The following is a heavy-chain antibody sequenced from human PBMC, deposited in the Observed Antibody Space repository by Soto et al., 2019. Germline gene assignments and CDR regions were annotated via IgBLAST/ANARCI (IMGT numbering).Heavy chain of an antibody. CDR2: INHSGST. Sequence: QVQLQQWGAGLLKPSETLSLTCAVYGGSFSGYYWSWIRQPPGKGLEWIGEINHSGSTNYNPSLKSRVTISVDTSKNQFSLKLSSVTAADTAVYYCARGTREWVLLIWFDPWGQGTLVTVSS. CDR3: ARGTREWVLLIWFDP. CDR1: GGSFSGYY. V-gene: IGHV4-34*01. J-gene: IGHJ5*02. D-gene: IGHD1-26*01.